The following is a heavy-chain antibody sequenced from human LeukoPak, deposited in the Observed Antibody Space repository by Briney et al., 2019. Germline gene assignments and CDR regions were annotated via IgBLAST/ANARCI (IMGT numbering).Heavy chain of an antibody. Sequence: SETLSLTCAVYGGSFSGYYWSWIRQPPGKGLEWIGEINHSGSTNYNPSLKSRVTISVDTSKNLFSLNLTSVTAADTAVYYCTRSGLTGMRKYPRTPSYYSGMDVWGQGTAVAVSS. D-gene: IGHD1-14*01. J-gene: IGHJ6*02. CDR1: GGSFSGYY. V-gene: IGHV4-34*01. CDR3: TRSGLTGMRKYPRTPSYYSGMDV. CDR2: INHSGST.